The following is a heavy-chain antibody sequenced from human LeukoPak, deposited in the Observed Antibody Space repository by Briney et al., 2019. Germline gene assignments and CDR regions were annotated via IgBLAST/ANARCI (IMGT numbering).Heavy chain of an antibody. CDR3: ARLTWIQLWELSDY. Sequence: GGSLRLSCAASGFTFSSYAMSWVRQAPGKGLEWVSAISGSGGSTYYADSVKGRFTISRDNSKNTLYLQMNSLRAEDTAVYYCARLTWIQLWELSDYWGQGTLVTVSS. D-gene: IGHD5-18*01. CDR2: ISGSGGST. CDR1: GFTFSSYA. J-gene: IGHJ4*02. V-gene: IGHV3-23*01.